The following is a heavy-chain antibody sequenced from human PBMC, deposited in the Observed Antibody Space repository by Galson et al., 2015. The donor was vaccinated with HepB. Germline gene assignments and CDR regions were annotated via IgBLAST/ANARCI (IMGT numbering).Heavy chain of an antibody. CDR2: IIPILGIA. V-gene: IGHV1-69*04. Sequence: SVKVSCKASGGTFSSYAISWVRQAPGQGLEWMGRIIPILGIANYAQKFQGRVTITADKSTSTVYMELSSLRSEDTAVYYCARLADYYDSSGYLDYWGQGTLVTVSS. D-gene: IGHD3-22*01. CDR3: ARLADYYDSSGYLDY. J-gene: IGHJ4*02. CDR1: GGTFSSYA.